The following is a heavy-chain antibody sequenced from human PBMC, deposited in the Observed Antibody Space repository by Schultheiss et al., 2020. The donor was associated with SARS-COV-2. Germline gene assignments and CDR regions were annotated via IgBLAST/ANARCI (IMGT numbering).Heavy chain of an antibody. J-gene: IGHJ4*02. CDR1: GFTFDDYA. D-gene: IGHD3-3*01. V-gene: IGHV3-9*01. Sequence: SLKISCAASGFTFDDYAMHWVRQAPGKGLEWVSGISWNSGSIGYADSVKGRFTISRDNSKNTLYLQMNSLRAEDTAVYYCAKYPSTYYDFWSGYVLGKPGLYWGQGTLVTVSS. CDR2: ISWNSGSI. CDR3: AKYPSTYYDFWSGYVLGKPGLY.